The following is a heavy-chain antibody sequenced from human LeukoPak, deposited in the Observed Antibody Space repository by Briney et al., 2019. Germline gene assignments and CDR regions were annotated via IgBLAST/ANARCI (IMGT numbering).Heavy chain of an antibody. D-gene: IGHD4-17*01. CDR3: ARAHMTTVTTYWFDP. Sequence: ASVKVSCKASGYTFTGYYMHWVRQAPGQGLEWMGWINPNSGGTNYAQKFQGRVTMTRDTSISTAYMELSRLRSDDTAVYYCARAHMTTVTTYWFDPWGQGTLVTVSS. CDR2: INPNSGGT. J-gene: IGHJ5*02. CDR1: GYTFTGYY. V-gene: IGHV1-2*02.